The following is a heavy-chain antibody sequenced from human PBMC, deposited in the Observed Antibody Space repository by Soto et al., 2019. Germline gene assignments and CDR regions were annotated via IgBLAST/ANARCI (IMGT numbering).Heavy chain of an antibody. CDR2: IKFDGGIT. Sequence: EVQLVESGGGLVQPGGSLRLSCVASGFTFSDYWMHWVRQAPGKGLVWVSRIKFDGGITSHADSVKGRFTISRDNARNTVHLQMNSLISEDTGVYYCARGLRNYYGVDVWGQGTTVNVSS. D-gene: IGHD4-17*01. J-gene: IGHJ6*02. CDR1: GFTFSDYW. V-gene: IGHV3-74*01. CDR3: ARGLRNYYGVDV.